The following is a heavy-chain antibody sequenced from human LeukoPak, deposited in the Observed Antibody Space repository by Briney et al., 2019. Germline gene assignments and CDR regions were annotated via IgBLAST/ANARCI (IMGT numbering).Heavy chain of an antibody. CDR3: ARIERSSYSLGFDY. V-gene: IGHV4-31*11. J-gene: IGHJ4*02. Sequence: SETLSLTCGVSGASISSGGYYWSWIRQHPGKGLEWIGHIYYSVTSFYNPSLTSRVTISVDTSKNQFSLKLTSVNDADTAVYYCARIERSSYSLGFDYWGQGTLVTVSS. CDR1: GASISSGGYY. CDR2: IYYSVTS. D-gene: IGHD6-6*01.